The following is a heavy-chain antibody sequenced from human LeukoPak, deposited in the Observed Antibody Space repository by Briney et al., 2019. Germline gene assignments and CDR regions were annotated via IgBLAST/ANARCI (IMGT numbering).Heavy chain of an antibody. Sequence: SETLSLTCTVSGGSISSGDYYWSWIRQPPGKGLEWIGYIYYSGSTYYNPSLKSRVTLSVDTSKNQFSLKLSSVTAADTAVYYCARTGDYGDYEWYFDLWGRGTLVTVSS. D-gene: IGHD4-17*01. CDR3: ARTGDYGDYEWYFDL. CDR2: IYYSGST. V-gene: IGHV4-30-4*01. CDR1: GGSISSGDYY. J-gene: IGHJ2*01.